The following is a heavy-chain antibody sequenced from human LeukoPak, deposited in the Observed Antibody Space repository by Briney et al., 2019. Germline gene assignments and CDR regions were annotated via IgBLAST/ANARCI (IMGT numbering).Heavy chain of an antibody. Sequence: ASVKVSCKASGYTFTSYGISWVRQAPGQGLEWMGWISAYNGNTNYAQKLQGRVTMTTDTSTSTAYMELRSLRSDDTAVYYCARDKPSTYYYDSSGMCFDYWGQGTLVTVSS. V-gene: IGHV1-18*01. J-gene: IGHJ4*02. CDR1: GYTFTSYG. CDR3: ARDKPSTYYYDSSGMCFDY. CDR2: ISAYNGNT. D-gene: IGHD3-22*01.